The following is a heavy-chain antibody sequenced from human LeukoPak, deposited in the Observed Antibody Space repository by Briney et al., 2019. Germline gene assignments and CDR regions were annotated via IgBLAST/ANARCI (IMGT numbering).Heavy chain of an antibody. CDR1: GFTFSNYW. V-gene: IGHV3-74*01. CDR2: INSDGSST. D-gene: IGHD4-17*01. CDR3: AKGGATVIDY. Sequence: GGSLRLSCAASGFTFSNYWMHWVRQAPGKGLVWVSRINSDGSSTTSADSVKGRSTISRDNAKNTLYLQMNSLRAEDTAVYYCAKGGATVIDYWGQGTLVTVSS. J-gene: IGHJ4*02.